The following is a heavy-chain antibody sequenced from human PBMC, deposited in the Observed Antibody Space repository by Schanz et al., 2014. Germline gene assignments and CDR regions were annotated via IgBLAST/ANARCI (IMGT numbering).Heavy chain of an antibody. J-gene: IGHJ4*02. D-gene: IGHD3-22*01. Sequence: EVQLVASGGGLVQPGGSLKLSCAASGFAFSSYGMNWLRQAPGKGLEWVSVIGVDGTTTYYADSVKGRFTISRDNSKNTLYLQMNSLRAEDTAVYYCAKDRSWDYDSSGYFDYWGQGTLVTVSS. CDR3: AKDRSWDYDSSGYFDY. CDR2: IGVDGTTT. CDR1: GFAFSSYG. V-gene: IGHV3-23*04.